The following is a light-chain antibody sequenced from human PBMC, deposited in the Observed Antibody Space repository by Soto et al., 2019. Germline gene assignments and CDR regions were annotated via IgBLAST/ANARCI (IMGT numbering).Light chain of an antibody. CDR3: QQYDKWPRT. J-gene: IGKJ1*01. Sequence: EIVMTQSPATLYVSQGEIATLSCSASQSVSRNLAWYQQKRVQAPRVLIYGASTRATGFPARLSGSGSGTEFTLTIRSLQSEVFAAYYCQQYDKWPRTFGQGTKVDIQ. CDR1: QSVSRN. V-gene: IGKV3-15*01. CDR2: GAS.